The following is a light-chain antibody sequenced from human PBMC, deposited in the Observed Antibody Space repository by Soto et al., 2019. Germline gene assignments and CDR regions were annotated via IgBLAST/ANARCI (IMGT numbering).Light chain of an antibody. Sequence: QSVLTQPPSVSGAPGQRVTISCTGSSSNIGAGYDVHWYQQLPGTAPKLLIYGNSNRPSGVPDRFSGSKSGTSASLAITGLQAEDEAAYSCQSYDSSLSGSVVFGGGTKLTVL. CDR2: GNS. V-gene: IGLV1-40*01. CDR1: SSNIGAGYD. J-gene: IGLJ3*02. CDR3: QSYDSSLSGSVV.